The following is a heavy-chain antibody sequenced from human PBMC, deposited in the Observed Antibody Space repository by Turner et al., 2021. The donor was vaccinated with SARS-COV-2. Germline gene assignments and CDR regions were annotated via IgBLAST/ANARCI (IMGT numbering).Heavy chain of an antibody. CDR1: GGSIRSSSYY. CDR2: SYYSGST. J-gene: IGHJ6*02. Sequence: QLQLQESGPGLVKPSETLSLTCTVSGGSIRSSSYYWGWIRQPPGKGLEWIGSSYYSGSTYYNPSLKSRVTISVDTSKSQFSLKLRSVTAADTAVYYCAGERIRLRSAGYGMDVWGQGTTVTVSS. CDR3: AGERIRLRSAGYGMDV. D-gene: IGHD5-18*01. V-gene: IGHV4-39*01.